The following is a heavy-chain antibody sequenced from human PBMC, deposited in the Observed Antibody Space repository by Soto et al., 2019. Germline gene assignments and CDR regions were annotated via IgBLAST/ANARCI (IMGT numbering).Heavy chain of an antibody. J-gene: IGHJ4*02. CDR3: ARMSVEMATTYYFDS. Sequence: SETLSLTCGVSDYSISSNNYWGWIQQPPGKGLECIGSIHHSGSTYYSPSLNSRVTVSLDTSKNQFSLKLSSVNAADTAVYYCARMSVEMATTYYFDSWGQGALVTVSS. CDR2: IHHSGST. CDR1: DYSISSNNY. D-gene: IGHD5-12*01. V-gene: IGHV4-38-2*01.